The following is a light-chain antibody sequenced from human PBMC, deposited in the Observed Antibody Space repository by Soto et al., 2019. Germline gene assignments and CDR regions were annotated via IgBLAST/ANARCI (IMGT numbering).Light chain of an antibody. CDR3: HQYDNAPQT. CDR1: QSISSSY. Sequence: EIVLTQSPGTLSLSPGERATLSCRASQSISSSYLAWYQQKPGQAPRLLMYGASSRATGIPDRFSGSGSGTDFTLTISRLEPEDFAVYYCHQYDNAPQTYGQGTKVEIK. V-gene: IGKV3-20*01. J-gene: IGKJ2*01. CDR2: GAS.